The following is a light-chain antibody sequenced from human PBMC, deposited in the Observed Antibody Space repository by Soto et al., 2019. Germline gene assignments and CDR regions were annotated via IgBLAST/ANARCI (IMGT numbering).Light chain of an antibody. CDR3: SSYTSSGTLVV. CDR2: EVS. Sequence: QSALTQPASVSGSPGQSITISCTGTTSDVGGYNYVSWYQQHPGKAPKLMICEVSNRPSGVSNRFSGSKSGNTASLTISGLQAEDEADYSCSSYTSSGTLVVFGGGTKVTVL. J-gene: IGLJ2*01. CDR1: TSDVGGYNY. V-gene: IGLV2-14*01.